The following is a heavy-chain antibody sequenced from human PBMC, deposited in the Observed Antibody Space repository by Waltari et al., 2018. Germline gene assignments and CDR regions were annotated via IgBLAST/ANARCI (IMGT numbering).Heavy chain of an antibody. CDR2: IWYDGSNK. CDR3: ARDYYDSSGFDY. D-gene: IGHD3-22*01. CDR1: GFTFSRYG. Sequence: QVQLVEAGGGVVQPGRSLRLSCAASGFTFSRYGMHWFRQAPGKGLEWVAVIWYDGSNKYYADSVKGRFTISRDNSKNTLYLQMNSLRAEDTAVYYCARDYYDSSGFDYWGQGTLVTVSS. J-gene: IGHJ4*02. V-gene: IGHV3-33*01.